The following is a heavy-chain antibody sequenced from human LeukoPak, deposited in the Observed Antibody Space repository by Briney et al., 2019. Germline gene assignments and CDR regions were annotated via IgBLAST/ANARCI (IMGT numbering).Heavy chain of an antibody. Sequence: PGGSLRLSCAASGFTFSSYGMHWVRQAPGKGLEWVAFIRYDGSNKYYADSVKGRFTISRDNSKNTLYPQMDSLRAEDTAVYYCAREFSGTDAFDIWGQGTMVTVSS. CDR2: IRYDGSNK. CDR1: GFTFSSYG. CDR3: AREFSGTDAFDI. J-gene: IGHJ3*02. V-gene: IGHV3-30*02.